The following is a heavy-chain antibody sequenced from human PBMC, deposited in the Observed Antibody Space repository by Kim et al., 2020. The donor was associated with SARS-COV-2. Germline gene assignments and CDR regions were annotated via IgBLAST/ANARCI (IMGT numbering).Heavy chain of an antibody. CDR3: ARVLLWFGPQYGMDV. Sequence: ASVKVSCKASGYTFTSYAMHWVRQAPGQRLEWMGWINAGNGNTKYSQKFQGRVTITRDTSASTAYMELSSLRSEDTAVYYCARVLLWFGPQYGMDVWGQGTTVTVSS. D-gene: IGHD3-10*01. CDR1: GYTFTSYA. J-gene: IGHJ6*02. CDR2: INAGNGNT. V-gene: IGHV1-3*01.